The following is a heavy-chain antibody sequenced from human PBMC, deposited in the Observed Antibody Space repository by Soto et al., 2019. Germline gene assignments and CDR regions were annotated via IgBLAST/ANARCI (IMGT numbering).Heavy chain of an antibody. J-gene: IGHJ4*02. V-gene: IGHV4-59*01. D-gene: IGHD2-15*01. Sequence: TSETLSLTCTVSGASINTYYWNWIRQPPGRGLEWIGYIHDSGSTNYNPSLKSRVTISLDTSKNQFSLKLSSVTAADTAMYYCAREGDCSGGTCYWNFFNSWGQGTLVTVSS. CDR1: GASINTYY. CDR2: IHDSGST. CDR3: AREGDCSGGTCYWNFFNS.